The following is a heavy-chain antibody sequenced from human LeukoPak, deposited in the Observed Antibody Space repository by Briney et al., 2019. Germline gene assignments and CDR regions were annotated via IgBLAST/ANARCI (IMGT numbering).Heavy chain of an antibody. CDR1: GFTFNSYS. CDR2: IIGSGTEM. V-gene: IGHV3-21*04. D-gene: IGHD3-22*01. Sequence: PGGSLRLSCGVSGFTFNSYSMNWVRQAPGKGLEWVASIIGSGTEMFYADSVKGRFTISRDNSKKSLYLQMNSLRAEDTAVYYCARGGGGYYDSSGYYPDYFDYWGQGALVTVSS. CDR3: ARGGGGYYDSSGYYPDYFDY. J-gene: IGHJ4*02.